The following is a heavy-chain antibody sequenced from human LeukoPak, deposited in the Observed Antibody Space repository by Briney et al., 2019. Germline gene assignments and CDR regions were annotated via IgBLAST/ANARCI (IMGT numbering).Heavy chain of an antibody. D-gene: IGHD1-1*01. Sequence: GGSLRLSCAVSGFTVTSNFMSWVRQAPGKGLEWVSVIYDRGDTYYADSVKGRFTVSRDTSKNTLYLQLNNLGAEDTAVYYCAGRRANTCNFCFVYWGQGTLVTVSS. V-gene: IGHV3-66*02. CDR3: AGRRANTCNFCFVY. J-gene: IGHJ4*02. CDR2: IYDRGDT. CDR1: GFTVTSNF.